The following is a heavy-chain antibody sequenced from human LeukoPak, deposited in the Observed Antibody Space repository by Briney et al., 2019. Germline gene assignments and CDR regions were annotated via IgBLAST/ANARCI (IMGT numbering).Heavy chain of an antibody. V-gene: IGHV4-39*02. Sequence: SETLSLTCTVSGGSISSSSHYWGWIRQTPGKGLEWIGSIYYSGTTYYNPTLKSRVTMSVEKSKNHFSLRLSSVTAADTAVYYCAKVKYNWNYDAFDIWGQGTVVTVSS. CDR1: GGSISSSSHY. D-gene: IGHD1-7*01. CDR3: AKVKYNWNYDAFDI. J-gene: IGHJ3*02. CDR2: IYYSGTT.